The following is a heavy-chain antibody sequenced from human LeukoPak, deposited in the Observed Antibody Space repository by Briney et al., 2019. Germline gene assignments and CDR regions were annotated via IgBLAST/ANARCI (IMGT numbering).Heavy chain of an antibody. V-gene: IGHV3-23*01. CDR1: GFTFSTYT. J-gene: IGHJ4*02. CDR2: IYNSDAGI. Sequence: SGGSLRLSCAASGFTFSTYTMSWLRQAPGKGLEGLYSIYNSDAGIFYADSVKGRFPISRDNSQNTLYLQMNSLRAEDTAVYYCAKDVAPDSGWDLDYWGQGTLVTVSS. D-gene: IGHD6-19*01. CDR3: AKDVAPDSGWDLDY.